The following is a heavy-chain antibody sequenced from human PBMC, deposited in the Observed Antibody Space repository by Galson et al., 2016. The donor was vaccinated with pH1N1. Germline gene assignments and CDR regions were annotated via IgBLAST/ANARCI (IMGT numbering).Heavy chain of an antibody. Sequence: SVKVSCKASGYTFTNFDINWVRQATGQGLEWMGWMNPNSGNTGYAQKFQGRVTMTRNNSIRTAYMEMSSLRSEDTAIYYCAIMYCGGDCPPGYFQHWGQGTLVTVSS. CDR2: MNPNSGNT. J-gene: IGHJ1*01. CDR3: AIMYCGGDCPPGYFQH. D-gene: IGHD2-21*02. CDR1: GYTFTNFD. V-gene: IGHV1-8*01.